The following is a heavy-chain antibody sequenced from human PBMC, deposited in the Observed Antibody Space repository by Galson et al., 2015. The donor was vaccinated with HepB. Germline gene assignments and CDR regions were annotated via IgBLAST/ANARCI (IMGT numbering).Heavy chain of an antibody. CDR1: GFTFSSYS. CDR3: AKAIIGDSSGYDY. Sequence: SLRLSCAASGFTFSSYSMNWVRQAPGKGLEWVSLISWDGGSTYYADSVKGRFTISRDNDKNSLYLQMNSLRTEDTALYYCAKAIIGDSSGYDYWGQGTLVTVSS. CDR2: ISWDGGST. D-gene: IGHD3-22*01. J-gene: IGHJ4*02. V-gene: IGHV3-43*01.